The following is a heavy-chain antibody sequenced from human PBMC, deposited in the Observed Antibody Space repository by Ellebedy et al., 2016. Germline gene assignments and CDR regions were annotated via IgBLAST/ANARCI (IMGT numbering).Heavy chain of an antibody. J-gene: IGHJ4*02. CDR1: GFDFTTSW. D-gene: IGHD1-26*01. CDR3: ARDMWELDFDY. V-gene: IGHV3-74*01. Sequence: GESLKISXAGSGFDFTTSWMHWVRQVPGKGPVWLSRINSDGSTKTYAESVKGRFTISRDDAKNSVYLQMNSLRAEDSAVYYCARDMWELDFDYWGQGTLVTVSS. CDR2: INSDGSTK.